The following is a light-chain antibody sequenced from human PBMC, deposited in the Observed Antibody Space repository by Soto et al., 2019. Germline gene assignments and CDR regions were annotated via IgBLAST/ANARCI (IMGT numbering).Light chain of an antibody. CDR1: QSVSSN. J-gene: IGKJ1*01. CDR2: GAS. Sequence: EIVMTQSPATLSVSPGERATLSCRASQSVSSNLAWYQQKPGQAPRVIIYGASTRATGTPARFSGSGSGTEFTLTISSLQSEDFAVYYRQQYNNWPPYTFGQGTKVDIK. V-gene: IGKV3-15*01. CDR3: QQYNNWPPYT.